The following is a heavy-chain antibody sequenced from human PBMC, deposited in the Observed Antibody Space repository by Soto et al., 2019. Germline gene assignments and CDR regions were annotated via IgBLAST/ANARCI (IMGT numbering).Heavy chain of an antibody. V-gene: IGHV3-30-3*01. D-gene: IGHD6-19*01. CDR1: GFAFSSYA. CDR2: TSHAGGSE. J-gene: IGHJ4*02. CDR3: ARDLNTSGWKTFDY. Sequence: QVQLVESGGGVVQPGRSLRLSCAASGFAFSSYAMHWVRQAPGKGLEWLALTSHAGGSEHYADSVKGRFTISSDNSRNTLYLQMNSLRGEDTGVYYCARDLNTSGWKTFDYWGQGTLVTVSS.